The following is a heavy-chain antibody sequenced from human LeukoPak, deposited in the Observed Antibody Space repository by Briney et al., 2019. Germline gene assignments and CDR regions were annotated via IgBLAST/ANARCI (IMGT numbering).Heavy chain of an antibody. Sequence: ASEKVSCKASGYTFTSYYMHWVRQAPGQGLEWMGIINPSGGSTSYAQKFQGRVTMTRDTSTSTVYMELSSLRSEDTAVYYCARDASGYYYGGNSLADYWGQGTLVTVSS. CDR1: GYTFTSYY. J-gene: IGHJ4*02. CDR2: INPSGGST. D-gene: IGHD4-23*01. V-gene: IGHV1-46*01. CDR3: ARDASGYYYGGNSLADY.